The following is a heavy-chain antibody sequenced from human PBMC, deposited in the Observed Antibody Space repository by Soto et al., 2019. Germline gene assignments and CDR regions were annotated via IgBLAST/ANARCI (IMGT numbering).Heavy chain of an antibody. D-gene: IGHD5-18*01. Sequence: QVQLQESGPGLVKPSETLSLTCTVSVDSVSSDNYYWTWIRQPPGKGLEWIGYIYSSGSTNYNPSLKSRVTISLDTSSNQFSLKLTSVTAADTAVYYCARDIRGYSRAFDYWGQGTLVTVSS. CDR1: VDSVSSDNYY. CDR2: IYSSGST. V-gene: IGHV4-61*01. CDR3: ARDIRGYSRAFDY. J-gene: IGHJ4*02.